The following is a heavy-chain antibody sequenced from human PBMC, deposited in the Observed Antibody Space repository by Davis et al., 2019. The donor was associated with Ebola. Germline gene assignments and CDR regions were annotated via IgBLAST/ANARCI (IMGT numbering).Heavy chain of an antibody. Sequence: ASVKVSCKASGYTFTSYYMHWVRHAPGQGLEWMGIINPSGCSTSYAQKFQGRVTMTRDTSISTGYMEVSGLTSDDTAVYYCARNLGVHAFDIWGQGAMVTISS. V-gene: IGHV1-46*01. CDR3: ARNLGVHAFDI. CDR2: INPSGCST. D-gene: IGHD4/OR15-4a*01. J-gene: IGHJ3*02. CDR1: GYTFTSYY.